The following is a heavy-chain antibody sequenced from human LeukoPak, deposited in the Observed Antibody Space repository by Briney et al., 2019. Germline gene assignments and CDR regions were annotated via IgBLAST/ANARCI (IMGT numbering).Heavy chain of an antibody. D-gene: IGHD5-24*01. CDR2: ISGSGGST. J-gene: IGHJ4*02. Sequence: PGRSLRLSCAASGFTFSSYAMHWVRQAPGKGLEWVSAISGSGGSTYYADSVKGRFTISRDNSKNTLYLQMNSLRAEDTAVYYCAKEGLVLMDFDYWGQGTLVTVSS. V-gene: IGHV3-23*01. CDR1: GFTFSSYA. CDR3: AKEGLVLMDFDY.